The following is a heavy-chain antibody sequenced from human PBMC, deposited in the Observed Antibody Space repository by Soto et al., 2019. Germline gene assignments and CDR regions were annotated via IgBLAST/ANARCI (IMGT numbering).Heavy chain of an antibody. Sequence: QVHLVESGGGVVQPGGSLRLSCVASGYTFSSYGMHWVRQSPGKGLEWVALIWYDGSKKDYTDSVKGRFTISRDDSKNTLYLQMNSLRAEDTAVYFCTRDPGVTYYYFDYWGQGTLVTVSS. D-gene: IGHD3-10*01. CDR3: TRDPGVTYYYFDY. J-gene: IGHJ4*02. V-gene: IGHV3-33*01. CDR1: GYTFSSYG. CDR2: IWYDGSKK.